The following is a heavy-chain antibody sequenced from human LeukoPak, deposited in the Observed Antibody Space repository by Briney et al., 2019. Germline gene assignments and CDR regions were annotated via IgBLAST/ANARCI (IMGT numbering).Heavy chain of an antibody. Sequence: GGSLRLSCAASGFPFDDYAMLWVRQAPGKGLEWVSFISWHGETTYYADSVKGRFTISRDSSKDSLYLQMNSLRTEDTALYYCAKDLIYWGQGTLVTVSS. CDR2: ISWHGETT. V-gene: IGHV3-43D*03. CDR3: AKDLIY. CDR1: GFPFDDYA. J-gene: IGHJ4*02.